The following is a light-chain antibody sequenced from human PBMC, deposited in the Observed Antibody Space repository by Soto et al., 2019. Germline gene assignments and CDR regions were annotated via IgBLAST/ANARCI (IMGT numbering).Light chain of an antibody. V-gene: IGLV1-44*01. CDR1: RSNIGSNT. J-gene: IGLJ1*01. CDR2: SNN. CDR3: ATWDDSLSGYV. Sequence: QSVLTQPPSASGTPGQRVTISCSGSRSNIGSNTVNWYQQVPGTAPKLLIYSNNQRPSGVPDRFSGSKSGTSASLAISGLRSEDEADYYCATWDDSLSGYVFGTGTKVTVL.